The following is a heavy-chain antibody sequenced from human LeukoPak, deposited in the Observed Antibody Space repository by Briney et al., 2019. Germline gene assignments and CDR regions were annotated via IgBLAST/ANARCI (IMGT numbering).Heavy chain of an antibody. CDR3: ARDGDDYGDGGVFDY. CDR2: IQYDGSNK. Sequence: LSGGSLRLSCAASGFTFSGLGMHWVRQAPGKGLEWLAFIQYDGSNKYYADSVKGRFTISRDNSKNTLYLQMNSLRTEDTAVYYCARDGDDYGDGGVFDYWGQGTLVTVSS. D-gene: IGHD4-17*01. V-gene: IGHV3-30*02. CDR1: GFTFSGLG. J-gene: IGHJ4*02.